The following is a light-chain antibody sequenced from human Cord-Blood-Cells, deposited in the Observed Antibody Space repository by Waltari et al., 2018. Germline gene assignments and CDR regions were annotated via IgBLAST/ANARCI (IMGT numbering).Light chain of an antibody. CDR1: SSDVGGYNH. V-gene: IGLV2-11*01. Sequence: QSALTQPRPVSGSPGQSVTISCTGTSSDVGGYNHVSWYQQHPGKAPKLMIYDVSKRPSGVPDRFSGSKSGNTASLTISGLQAEDEADYYCCSYAGSYTYVVFGGGTKLTVL. CDR2: DVS. J-gene: IGLJ2*01. CDR3: CSYAGSYTYVV.